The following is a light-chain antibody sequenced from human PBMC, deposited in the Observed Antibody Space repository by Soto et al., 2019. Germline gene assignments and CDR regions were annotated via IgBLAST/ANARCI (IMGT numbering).Light chain of an antibody. V-gene: IGKV3-11*01. CDR2: DAS. CDR1: QSLDNY. CDR3: QQRGHWPS. Sequence: EIVLTQSPATLSLSPGERATLSCRASQSLDNYLAWYQHKPGQAPRLLIYDASTRATDIPARFSGSGSGKDFTLTISSLEPEDFAVYYCQQRGHWPSFGGGTKVEIK. J-gene: IGKJ4*01.